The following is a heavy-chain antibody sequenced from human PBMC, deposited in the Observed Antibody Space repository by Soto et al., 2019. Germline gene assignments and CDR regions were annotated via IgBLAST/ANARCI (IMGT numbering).Heavy chain of an antibody. D-gene: IGHD1-26*01. CDR1: GGSFSGYY. J-gene: IGHJ5*02. V-gene: IGHV4-34*01. Sequence: SETLSLTCAVYGGSFSGYYWSWIRQPPGKGLEWIGEINHSGSTNYNPSLKSRVTISVDTSKNQFSLKLSSVTAADTAVYYGARFPSSWSYYWYDPWGQGTLVTVSS. CDR3: ARFPSSWSYYWYDP. CDR2: INHSGST.